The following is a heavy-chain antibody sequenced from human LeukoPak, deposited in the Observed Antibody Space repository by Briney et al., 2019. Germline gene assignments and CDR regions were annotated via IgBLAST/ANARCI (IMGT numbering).Heavy chain of an antibody. D-gene: IGHD5-18*01. CDR1: GGSISSSSYY. V-gene: IGHV4-39*01. CDR3: ARHSGYSYGYAYYYYYMDV. CDR2: IYYSGST. J-gene: IGHJ6*03. Sequence: SETLSLTCTVSGGSISSSSYYWGWIRQPPGKGLEWSGSIYYSGSTYYNPSLKSRVTISVDPSKNQFSLKLSSVTAADTAVYYCARHSGYSYGYAYYYYYMDVWGKGTTVTVSS.